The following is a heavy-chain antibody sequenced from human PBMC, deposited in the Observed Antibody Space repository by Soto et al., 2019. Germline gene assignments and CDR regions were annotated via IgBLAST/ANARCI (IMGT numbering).Heavy chain of an antibody. CDR1: GGSISSYY. CDR3: ARFRGQWLVLDFDY. D-gene: IGHD6-19*01. Sequence: PSETLSLTCTVSGGSISSYYWSWIRQPPGKGLEWIGYIYYSGSTNYNPSLKSRVTISVDTSKNQFSLKLSSVTAADTAVYYCARFRGQWLVLDFDYWGQGTLVTVSS. J-gene: IGHJ4*02. CDR2: IYYSGST. V-gene: IGHV4-59*08.